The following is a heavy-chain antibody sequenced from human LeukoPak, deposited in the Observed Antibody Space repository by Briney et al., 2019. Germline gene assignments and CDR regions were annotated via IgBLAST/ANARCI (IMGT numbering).Heavy chain of an antibody. V-gene: IGHV3-11*01. CDR2: ISSSATAK. D-gene: IGHD3-22*01. Sequence: GGSLRLSCAASGFTFSDYYMTWIRQAPGKGLEWVSYISSSATAKYYADSVKGRFTISRDNAKKSLYLQMNRLSAEDTAVYYCVPAYYYDSSSYFASPSFDSWGQGTLVTVSS. CDR1: GFTFSDYY. CDR3: VPAYYYDSSSYFASPSFDS. J-gene: IGHJ4*02.